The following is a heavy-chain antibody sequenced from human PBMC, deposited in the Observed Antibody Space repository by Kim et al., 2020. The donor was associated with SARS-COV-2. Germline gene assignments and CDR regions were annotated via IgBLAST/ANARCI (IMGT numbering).Heavy chain of an antibody. D-gene: IGHD3-10*01. CDR1: GYTLTELS. V-gene: IGHV1-24*01. CDR3: ATYASGSRYFDL. Sequence: ASVKVSCKVSGYTLTELSMHWVRQAPGKGLEWMGGFDPEDGEIIYAQELQDRLTVTEDGTIDTGYMELRSLESEDTAVYYCATYASGSRYFDLWGQGTLV. CDR2: FDPEDGEI. J-gene: IGHJ4*02.